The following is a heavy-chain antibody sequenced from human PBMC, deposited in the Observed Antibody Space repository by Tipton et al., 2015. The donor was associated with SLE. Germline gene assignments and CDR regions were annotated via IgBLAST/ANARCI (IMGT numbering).Heavy chain of an antibody. Sequence: TLSLTCAVYGGSFSGYYWGWIRQHPGKGLEWIGSIYYSGSTYYNPSHKSRVTISVDTSKNQFSLKPSSVTAADTAVYYCARYRGYSSSSPPFDYWGQGTLVTVSS. CDR1: GGSFSGYY. CDR3: ARYRGYSSSSPPFDY. CDR2: IYYSGST. J-gene: IGHJ4*02. D-gene: IGHD6-6*01. V-gene: IGHV4-39*01.